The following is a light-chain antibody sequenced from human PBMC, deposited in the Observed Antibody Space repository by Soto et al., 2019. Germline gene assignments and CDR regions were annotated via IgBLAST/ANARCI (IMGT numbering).Light chain of an antibody. CDR1: QGISNF. J-gene: IGKJ3*01. CDR3: QKYNSVPFT. V-gene: IGKV1-27*01. Sequence: DIQMTQSPSSLSASVGERFTITCRPSQGISNFLAWYQQKPGKVPKLLIYAASTLQSGVPSRFSGSGSGTDFTLTISSLQPEDVATYYCQKYNSVPFTFGPGTKVDIK. CDR2: AAS.